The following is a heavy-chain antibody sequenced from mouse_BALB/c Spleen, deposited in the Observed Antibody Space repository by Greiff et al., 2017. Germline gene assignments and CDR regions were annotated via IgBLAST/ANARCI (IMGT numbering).Heavy chain of an antibody. CDR1: GFTFSSYG. V-gene: IGHV5-6-3*01. D-gene: IGHD1-1*01. J-gene: IGHJ3*01. CDR3: ARDHYGSSPPWFAY. CDR2: INSNGGST. Sequence: DVMLVESGGGLVQPGGSLKLSCAASGFTFSSYGMSWVRQTPDKRLELVATINSNGGSTYYPDSVKGRFTISRDNAKNTLYLQMSSLKSEDTAMYYCARDHYGSSPPWFAYWGQGTLVTVSA.